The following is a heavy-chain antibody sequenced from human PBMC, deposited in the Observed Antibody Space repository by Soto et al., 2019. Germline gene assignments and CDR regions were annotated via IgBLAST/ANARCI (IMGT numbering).Heavy chain of an antibody. J-gene: IGHJ5*02. CDR3: ARRLVNRPVDP. D-gene: IGHD2-15*01. CDR2: INHSGGT. CDR1: GGSFSGYF. Sequence: QVQLQQWGAGLLKPSETLSLTCAVYGGSFSGYFWTWIRQPPGKGLEWIGQINHSGGTNYNPSLKSRVSISIDTSKNQFSLNLNSVSAADPAVYYCARRLVNRPVDPWGQGTLVTVSS. V-gene: IGHV4-34*02.